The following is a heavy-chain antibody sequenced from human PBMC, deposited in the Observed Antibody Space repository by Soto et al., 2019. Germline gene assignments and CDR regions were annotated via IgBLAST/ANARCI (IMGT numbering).Heavy chain of an antibody. CDR2: ISSSGSTI. CDR3: ARDDSRPRAVAGTSHFDY. J-gene: IGHJ4*02. V-gene: IGHV3-48*03. Sequence: GGSLRLSCAASGFTFSSYEMNWVRQSPGKGLEWVSYISSSGSTIYYADSVKGRFTISRDNAKNSLYLQMNSLRAEDTAVYYCARDDSRPRAVAGTSHFDYWGQGTLVTVSS. D-gene: IGHD6-19*01. CDR1: GFTFSSYE.